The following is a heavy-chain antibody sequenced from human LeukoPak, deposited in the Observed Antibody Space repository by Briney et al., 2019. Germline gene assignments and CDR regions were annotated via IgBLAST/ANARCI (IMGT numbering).Heavy chain of an antibody. CDR1: GGSFSGYY. CDR3: ARPLPVSIAVAGIPAFDY. CDR2: INHSGST. Sequence: SETLSLTCAVHGGSFSGYYWSWIRQPPGKGLEWIGEINHSGSTNYNPSLESRVTISVDTSKNQFSLKLSSVTAADTAVYYCARPLPVSIAVAGIPAFDYWGQGTLVTVSS. J-gene: IGHJ4*02. V-gene: IGHV4-34*01. D-gene: IGHD6-19*01.